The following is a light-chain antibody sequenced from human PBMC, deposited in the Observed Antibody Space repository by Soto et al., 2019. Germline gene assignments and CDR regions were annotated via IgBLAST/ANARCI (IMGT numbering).Light chain of an antibody. CDR1: QTISSW. Sequence: DIQMTESPSTGSGSVGDRVTITCRASQTISSWLAWYQQKPGKAPELLISAASTLQSGVPSRFSGSGSGTEFTLTISSLQPEDFATYYCQQLNSYPRTFGQGTKVDIK. J-gene: IGKJ1*01. V-gene: IGKV1-9*01. CDR2: AAS. CDR3: QQLNSYPRT.